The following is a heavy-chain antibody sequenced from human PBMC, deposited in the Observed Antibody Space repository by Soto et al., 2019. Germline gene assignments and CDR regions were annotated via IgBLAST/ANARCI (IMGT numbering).Heavy chain of an antibody. J-gene: IGHJ4*02. CDR3: ATKMGPPWELVKLKGDY. CDR1: GFSFSTNA. V-gene: IGHV3-30-3*01. Sequence: QVQLVESGGGVVQTGRSLRLSCVISGFSFSTNAMHWVRQAPGKGLEWVAVISYDGTNKYYADSVKGRFTISRDNSMDTLYLQMNSMRPEDTAVYYCATKMGPPWELVKLKGDYWGQGTLVIVSS. CDR2: ISYDGTNK. D-gene: IGHD1-26*01.